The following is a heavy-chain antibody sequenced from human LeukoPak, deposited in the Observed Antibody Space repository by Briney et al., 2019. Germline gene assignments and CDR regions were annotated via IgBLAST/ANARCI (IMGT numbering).Heavy chain of an antibody. J-gene: IGHJ6*03. D-gene: IGHD2-2*01. V-gene: IGHV4-61*02. Sequence: PSETLSLTCTVSGGSISSGSYYWSWIRQPAGNGLEWIGRIYTSGSTNYNPSLKSRVTISVDTSKNQFSLKLSSVTAADTAVYYCAREVTPSHKLVPTHYMDVWGKGTTVTVSS. CDR1: GGSISSGSYY. CDR2: IYTSGST. CDR3: AREVTPSHKLVPTHYMDV.